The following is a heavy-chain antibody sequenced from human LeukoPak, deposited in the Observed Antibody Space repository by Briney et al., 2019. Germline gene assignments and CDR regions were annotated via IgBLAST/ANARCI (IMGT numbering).Heavy chain of an antibody. J-gene: IGHJ5*02. D-gene: IGHD3-10*01. CDR1: GFTFNNYA. V-gene: IGHV3-23*01. CDR3: AKSLLWFGEFDNWFDP. CDR2: ISGSGGST. Sequence: PGGSLRLSCAASGFTFNNYAMSWVRQAPGKGLEWVSAISGSGGSTYYADSVKGRFTISRDNSKNTLYLQMNSLRAEDTAVYYCAKSLLWFGEFDNWFDPWGQGTLVTVSS.